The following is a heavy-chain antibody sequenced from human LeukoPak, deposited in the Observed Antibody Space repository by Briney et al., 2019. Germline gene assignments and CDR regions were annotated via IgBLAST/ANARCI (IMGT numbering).Heavy chain of an antibody. Sequence: ASVKVSCKASGYTFTGYYMHWVRQAPGQGLEWMGWISAYNGNTNYAQKLQGRVTMTTDTSTSTAYMELRSLRSDDTAIYYCARASSGSSSWSDFDYWGQGTLVTVSS. J-gene: IGHJ4*02. CDR3: ARASSGSSSWSDFDY. CDR1: GYTFTGYY. V-gene: IGHV1-18*04. CDR2: ISAYNGNT. D-gene: IGHD6-13*01.